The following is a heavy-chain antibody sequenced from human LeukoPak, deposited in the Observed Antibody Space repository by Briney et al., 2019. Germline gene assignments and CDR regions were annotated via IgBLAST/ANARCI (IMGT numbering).Heavy chain of an antibody. CDR3: ARQGYTNNLGGYFGDKDDGFDL. Sequence: SVKVSCKASGGTFSSYIITWVRQAPGQGLEWMGRIIPIFGTPDYAQKFQGRVTITADESTSTAYMELSRLRFEDTAVYYCARQGYTNNLGGYFGDKDDGFDLWGQGTMVTVSS. CDR2: IIPIFGTP. V-gene: IGHV1-69*13. J-gene: IGHJ3*01. D-gene: IGHD3-9*01. CDR1: GGTFSSYI.